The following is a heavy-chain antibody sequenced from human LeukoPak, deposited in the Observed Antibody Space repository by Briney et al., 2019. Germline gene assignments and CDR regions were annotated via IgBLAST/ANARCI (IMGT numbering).Heavy chain of an antibody. V-gene: IGHV3-23*01. CDR1: GFTFSSYA. J-gene: IGHJ6*04. CDR2: ISGNGGST. CDR3: AKLPGISGYYYYYGMDV. Sequence: QTGGSLRLSCAASGFTFSSYAMSWVRQAPGKGLEWVSAISGNGGSTYYADSVKGRFTISRDNSKNTLHLQMNSLRAEDTAVYYCAKLPGISGYYYYYGMDVWGKGTTVTVSS. D-gene: IGHD1-14*01.